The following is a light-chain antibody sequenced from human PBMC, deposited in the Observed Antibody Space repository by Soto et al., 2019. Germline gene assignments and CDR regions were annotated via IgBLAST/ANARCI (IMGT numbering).Light chain of an antibody. CDR2: AAA. J-gene: IGKJ1*01. Sequence: EIVMTQSPATLSVSPGERATLACRASQSVSSSLAWYQQKPGQGPRLLIYAAATRATGVPARFSGSGSGTAFTLTISSLQSEDFAVYYCQQYKNWPPRTFGQGTKVEIK. V-gene: IGKV3-15*01. CDR1: QSVSSS. CDR3: QQYKNWPPRT.